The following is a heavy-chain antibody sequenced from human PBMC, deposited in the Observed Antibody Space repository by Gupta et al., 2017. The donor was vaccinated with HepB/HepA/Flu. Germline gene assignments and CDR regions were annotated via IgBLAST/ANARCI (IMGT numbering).Heavy chain of an antibody. V-gene: IGHV3-23*01. J-gene: IGHJ2*01. Sequence: EVQLLESGGCLVQPGGSLRLSCAASGFHFINAAMTWVRQRPGRGLEWVSNIRGSGAITDYADSVRGRFTVSRDTSNNMLYLHMNSLRIDDTAVYYCAKRGECSNNGCYRGYFDLWGRGTLVTVSS. CDR3: AKRGECSNNGCYRGYFDL. D-gene: IGHD2-2*02. CDR1: GFHFINAA. CDR2: IRGSGAIT.